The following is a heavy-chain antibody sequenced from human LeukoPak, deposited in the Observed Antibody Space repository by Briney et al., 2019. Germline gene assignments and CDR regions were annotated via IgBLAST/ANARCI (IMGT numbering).Heavy chain of an antibody. J-gene: IGHJ5*02. CDR2: ISYYNGNT. D-gene: IGHD2-2*01. CDR1: GYTFTSYG. CDR3: ARDGTGVPAAMFGWFDP. V-gene: IGHV1-18*01. Sequence: ATVKVSCKASGYTFTSYGISWVRQAPGQGLEWMGWISYYNGNTNYTQKLQGRVTMTTDTSTSTAYMELRSLRSDDTAVYYCARDGTGVPAAMFGWFDPWGQGTLVT.